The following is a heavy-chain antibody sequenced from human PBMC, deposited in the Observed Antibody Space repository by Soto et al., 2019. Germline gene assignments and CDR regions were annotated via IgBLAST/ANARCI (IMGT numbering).Heavy chain of an antibody. D-gene: IGHD5-18*01. V-gene: IGHV3-48*02. CDR1: GFTFSSYS. CDR3: ARDGGYSYGYSGYAPPSNIDY. J-gene: IGHJ4*02. Sequence: EVQLVESGGGLVQPGGSLRLSCAASGFTFSSYSMNWVRQAPGKGLEWVSYISSSSSTIYYADSVQGRFTISRDNAKNPLYLQMNRMRDEDTAVYYCARDGGYSYGYSGYAPPSNIDYWGQGTLVTVSS. CDR2: ISSSSSTI.